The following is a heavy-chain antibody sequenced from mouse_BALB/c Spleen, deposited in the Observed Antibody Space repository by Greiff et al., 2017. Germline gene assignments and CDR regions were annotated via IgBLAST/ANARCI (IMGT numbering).Heavy chain of an antibody. CDR1: GYTFTSYW. V-gene: IGHV1-87*01. J-gene: IGHJ2*01. Sequence: VKLQESGAELARPGASVKLSCKASGYTFTSYWMQWVKQRPGQGLEWIGAIYPGDGDTRYTQKFKGKATLTADKSSSTAYMQLSSLASEDSAVYYCARSAITTDWGQGTTLTVSS. CDR2: IYPGDGDT. CDR3: ARSAITTD. D-gene: IGHD1-1*01.